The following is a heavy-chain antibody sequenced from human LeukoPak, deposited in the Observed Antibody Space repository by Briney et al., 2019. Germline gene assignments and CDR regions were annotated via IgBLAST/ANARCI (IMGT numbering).Heavy chain of an antibody. Sequence: GRSLRLSCAASGFTFSDYGMHWVRQAPGKGLEWVAVIWYDGSQKYYADSVKGRFTISRDNSKNTLYLQMNSLRAEDTAVYYCVSGGNSGYEYFQHWGQGTLVTVSS. V-gene: IGHV3-33*01. J-gene: IGHJ1*01. CDR3: VSGGNSGYEYFQH. CDR1: GFTFSDYG. D-gene: IGHD4-23*01. CDR2: IWYDGSQK.